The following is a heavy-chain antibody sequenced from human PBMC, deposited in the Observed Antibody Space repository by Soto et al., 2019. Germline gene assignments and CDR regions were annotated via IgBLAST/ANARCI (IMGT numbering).Heavy chain of an antibody. D-gene: IGHD4-17*01. J-gene: IGHJ6*03. CDR3: ARDDYGDYYYYIDV. Sequence: SETLSLTCAVYGGSFSGYYWSWIRQHPGKGLEWIGYIYYSGSTYYNPSLKSRVTISVDTSKNQFSLKLSSVTAADTAVYYCARDDYGDYYYYIDVWGKGTTVTVSS. CDR2: IYYSGST. CDR1: GGSFSGYY. V-gene: IGHV4-31*11.